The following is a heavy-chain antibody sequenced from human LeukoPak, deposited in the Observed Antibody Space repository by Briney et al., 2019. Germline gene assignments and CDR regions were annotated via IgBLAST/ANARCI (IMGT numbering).Heavy chain of an antibody. CDR1: GGSISSYY. CDR2: IYTSGST. J-gene: IGHJ2*01. V-gene: IGHV4-4*07. Sequence: SETLSLTCTVSGGSISSYYWSWIRQPAGKGLEWIGRIYTSGSTNYNPSPKSRVTMSVDTSKNQFSLKLSSVTAADTAVYYCARDLQTRLASWYFDLWGRGTLVTVSS. CDR3: ARDLQTRLASWYFDL. D-gene: IGHD3-9*01.